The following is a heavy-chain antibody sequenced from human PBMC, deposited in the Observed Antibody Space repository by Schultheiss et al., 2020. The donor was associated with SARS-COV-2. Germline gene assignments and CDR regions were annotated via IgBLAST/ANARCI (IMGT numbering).Heavy chain of an antibody. D-gene: IGHD6-25*01. J-gene: IGHJ5*02. CDR2: ISAYNGNT. Sequence: ASVKVSCKASGYTFTGYYMHWVRQAPGQGLEWMGWISAYNGNTNYAQKLQGRVTMTTDTSTSTAYMELRSLRSDDTAVYYCARDLGRAAANWFDPWGQGTLVTVSS. V-gene: IGHV1-18*04. CDR3: ARDLGRAAANWFDP. CDR1: GYTFTGYY.